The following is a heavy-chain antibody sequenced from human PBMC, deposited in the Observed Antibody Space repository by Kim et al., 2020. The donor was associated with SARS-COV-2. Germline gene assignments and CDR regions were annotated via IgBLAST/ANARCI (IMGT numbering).Heavy chain of an antibody. V-gene: IGHV3-9*01. D-gene: IGHD3-10*01. CDR2: ICWNSSTK. J-gene: IGHJ6*02. Sequence: GGSLRLSCAASGFTFDDYAMHWVRQAPGKGLEWVAGICWNSSTKDYADSVKGRFTISRDNAKNSLYLQMNSLRTEDTALYYCAKSKITMFRGVLYGMDVWGQGSTVTVSS. CDR3: AKSKITMFRGVLYGMDV. CDR1: GFTFDDYA.